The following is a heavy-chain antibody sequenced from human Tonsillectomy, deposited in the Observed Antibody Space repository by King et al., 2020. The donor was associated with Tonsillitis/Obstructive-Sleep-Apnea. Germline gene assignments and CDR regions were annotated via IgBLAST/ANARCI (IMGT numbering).Heavy chain of an antibody. CDR1: GFTFSSYW. D-gene: IGHD1-26*01. V-gene: IGHV3-7*04. CDR2: IKQDGSEK. CDR3: ARELAAQIVGATHYRVFDY. J-gene: IGHJ4*02. Sequence: VQLVESGGGLVQPGGSLRLSCAASGFTFSSYWMSWVRQAPGKGLEWVANIKQDGSEKYYVDSVKGRFTISRDNAKKSLYLQMNSLRAEDTAVDYCARELAAQIVGATHYRVFDYWGQGTLVTVSS.